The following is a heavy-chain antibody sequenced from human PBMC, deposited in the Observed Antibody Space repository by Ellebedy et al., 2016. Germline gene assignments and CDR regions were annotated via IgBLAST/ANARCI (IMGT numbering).Heavy chain of an antibody. CDR2: IIPVFDTP. CDR3: AKDGMDV. J-gene: IGHJ6*02. CDR1: GGTFSNYA. V-gene: IGHV1-69*13. Sequence: SVKVSCKASGGTFSNYAITWVRQAPGQGLQWMGVIIPVFDTPTYAQMFQGRVTITADESTSTAYMELSSLRSEATAIYYCAKDGMDVWGQGTSVTVSS.